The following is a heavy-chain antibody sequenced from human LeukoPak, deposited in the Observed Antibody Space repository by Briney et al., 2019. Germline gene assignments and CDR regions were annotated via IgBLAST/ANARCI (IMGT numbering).Heavy chain of an antibody. CDR2: MSPASGNT. Sequence: ASVKVSCKASGYTFTSYDLNWVRRATGQGLEWMGWMSPASGNTGYAQEFQGRVTMTRDTSVSTAYMELNSLRSEDTAVYYCARGPPNWGFDSWGQGTLATVSS. CDR1: GYTFTSYD. V-gene: IGHV1-8*01. D-gene: IGHD7-27*01. J-gene: IGHJ4*02. CDR3: ARGPPNWGFDS.